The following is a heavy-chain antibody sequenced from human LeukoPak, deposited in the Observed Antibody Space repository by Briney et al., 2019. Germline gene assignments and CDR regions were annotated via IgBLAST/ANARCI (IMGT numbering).Heavy chain of an antibody. CDR1: GCSFTSYW. Sequence: GASLKISCKGSGCSFTSYWIGWVRQMPGKGLEWMGIIYPGESDTRYSPSFQGQVTISADKSISTAYLQWSSLKASDTAMYYCARLPLGWYSSPAYYFDYWGQGTLVTVSS. J-gene: IGHJ4*02. V-gene: IGHV5-51*01. D-gene: IGHD6-13*01. CDR3: ARLPLGWYSSPAYYFDY. CDR2: IYPGESDT.